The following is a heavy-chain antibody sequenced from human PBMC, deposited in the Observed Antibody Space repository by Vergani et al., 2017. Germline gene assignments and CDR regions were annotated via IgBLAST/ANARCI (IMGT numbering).Heavy chain of an antibody. CDR1: GGSFTSYH. Sequence: QVQLQQWGGGLLKPSETLSLNCVVNGGSFTSYHWTWIRPSPGEGLEWVGDIDHTGRTDYNPSLKSRLTMSVDKSRNQFSLTLNSVTDTDTAIYFCARVNTETNGHLYYYYYMDVWGQGTAVTVS. CDR3: ARVNTETNGHLYYYYYMDV. J-gene: IGHJ6*03. D-gene: IGHD4-11*01. V-gene: IGHV4-34*01. CDR2: IDHTGRT.